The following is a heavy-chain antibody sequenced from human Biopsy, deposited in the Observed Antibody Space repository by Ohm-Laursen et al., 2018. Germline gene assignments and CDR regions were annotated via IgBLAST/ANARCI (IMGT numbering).Heavy chain of an antibody. J-gene: IGHJ3*01. D-gene: IGHD3-3*01. CDR3: ARLYRLDDYWNDDPPDAFDV. V-gene: IGHV4-59*07. CDR2: ISGSGAT. CDR1: GGSIRSDY. Sequence: PSDTLSLTCTVSGGSIRSDYWSWIRQSPRKGLEWIGHISGSGATNYNPSLRGRVTISVDTSKNQFSLKLSSVTAADTAVFFCARLYRLDDYWNDDPPDAFDVWGQGTMVTVSS.